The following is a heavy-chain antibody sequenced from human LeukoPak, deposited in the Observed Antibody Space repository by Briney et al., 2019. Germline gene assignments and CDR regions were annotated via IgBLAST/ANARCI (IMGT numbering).Heavy chain of an antibody. CDR3: AKETYDYVWGSYRPNPPFDY. J-gene: IGHJ4*02. CDR2: ISGIGGST. D-gene: IGHD3-16*02. CDR1: GFTFSSYA. V-gene: IGHV3-23*01. Sequence: GGSLRLSCAASGFTFSSYAMSWVRQAPGMGLEWVSAISGIGGSTYYADSVKGRFTISRDNSKNTLYLQMNSLRAEDTAVYYCAKETYDYVWGSYRPNPPFDYRGQGTLVTVSS.